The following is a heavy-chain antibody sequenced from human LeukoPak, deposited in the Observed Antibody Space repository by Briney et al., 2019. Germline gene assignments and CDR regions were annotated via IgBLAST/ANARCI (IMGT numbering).Heavy chain of an antibody. Sequence: GGSLRLSCAASGFTFSTYAMSWVRQAPGKGLEWVSSITGGGGSTYYPDSVRGRFTISRDNSKNTLYLQINTLTTEDTAVYYCAKIVAVAFHLDCWGQGTLVTVSS. CDR3: AKIVAVAFHLDC. D-gene: IGHD6-19*01. V-gene: IGHV3-23*01. CDR1: GFTFSTYA. J-gene: IGHJ4*02. CDR2: ITGGGGST.